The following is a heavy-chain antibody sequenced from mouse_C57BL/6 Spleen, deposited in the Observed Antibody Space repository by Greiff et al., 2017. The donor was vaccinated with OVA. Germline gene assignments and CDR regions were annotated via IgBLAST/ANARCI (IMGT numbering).Heavy chain of an antibody. Sequence: EVKLQESGEGLVKPGGSLKLSCAASGFTFSSYAMSWVRQTPEKRLEWVAYISSGGDYIYYADTVKGRFTISRDNARNTLYLQMSSLKSEDTAMYYCTRDEQYYAMDYWGQGTSVTVSS. CDR1: GFTFSSYA. CDR2: ISSGGDYI. V-gene: IGHV5-9-1*02. J-gene: IGHJ4*01. CDR3: TRDEQYYAMDY.